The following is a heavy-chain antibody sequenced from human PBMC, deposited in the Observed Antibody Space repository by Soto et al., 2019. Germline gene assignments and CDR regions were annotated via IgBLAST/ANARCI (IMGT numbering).Heavy chain of an antibody. J-gene: IGHJ4*02. CDR3: ATIDY. Sequence: QVQLVESGGGVVQPGRSLRLSCAASGFTFSSYAMHWVRQAPGKGLEWVAVISYDGSNKYYADSVKGRFTISRDNSKNTLYLQMNCLRAEDTAVYYCATIDYWGQGTLVTVSS. V-gene: IGHV3-30-3*01. CDR2: ISYDGSNK. CDR1: GFTFSSYA.